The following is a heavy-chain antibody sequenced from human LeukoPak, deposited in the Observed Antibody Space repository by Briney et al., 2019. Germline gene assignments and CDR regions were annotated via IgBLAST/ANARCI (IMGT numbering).Heavy chain of an antibody. CDR3: ARNYTSGGIDY. V-gene: IGHV1-18*01. Sequence: ASVKVSCKASGGTFSSYAISWVRQAPGRGLEWMGWISTHNGYTIYAQKLQGRVTMTTDTSTSTAYMELRSLRSDDTAVYYCARNYTSGGIDYWGQGTLVIVSS. J-gene: IGHJ4*02. CDR2: ISTHNGYT. D-gene: IGHD6-19*01. CDR1: GGTFSSYA.